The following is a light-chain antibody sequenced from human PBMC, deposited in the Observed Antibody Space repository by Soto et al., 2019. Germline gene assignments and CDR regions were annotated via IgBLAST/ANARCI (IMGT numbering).Light chain of an antibody. V-gene: IGKV3-20*01. CDR3: QQYGRSPPIT. CDR1: QSVSSSY. J-gene: IGKJ5*01. Sequence: EIVLTQSPGTLSLSPGERAPLSCRARQSVSSSYLAWYQQNPGQAPRLLIYGASTRATGIPDRFSGSGSGTDFTLTISRLEPEDFAVYYCQQYGRSPPITFGQGTRLEIK. CDR2: GAS.